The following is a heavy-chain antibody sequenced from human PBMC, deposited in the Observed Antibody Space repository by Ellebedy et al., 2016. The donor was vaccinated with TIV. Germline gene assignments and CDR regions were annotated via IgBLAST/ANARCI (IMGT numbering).Heavy chain of an antibody. V-gene: IGHV3-49*03. CDR2: IRSKAYGGTT. CDR3: SRAESVGTHMDH. Sequence: GESLKISCTTSGFTFGDYAMIWFRQAPGKGLEWVGLIRSKAYGGTTDHAASVKGRFTISRDDSKSIADLQMNSMTTEDTAVFYCSRAESVGTHMDHWGQGTLVTVSS. J-gene: IGHJ4*02. D-gene: IGHD4-23*01. CDR1: GFTFGDYA.